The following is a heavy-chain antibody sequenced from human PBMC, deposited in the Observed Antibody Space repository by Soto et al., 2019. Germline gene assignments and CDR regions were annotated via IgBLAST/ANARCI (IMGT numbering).Heavy chain of an antibody. D-gene: IGHD5-12*01. V-gene: IGHV3-30*19. CDR3: ARGGVDGYNPFDY. Sequence: GGSLRLSCAASGFTFSSYGMHWVRQAPGKGLEWVAVISYDGSNKYYADTGKGRFTISRDNSKNTLYLQMNSLRAEDTAVYYCARGGVDGYNPFDYWGQGTLVTVS. CDR1: GFTFSSYG. J-gene: IGHJ4*02. CDR2: ISYDGSNK.